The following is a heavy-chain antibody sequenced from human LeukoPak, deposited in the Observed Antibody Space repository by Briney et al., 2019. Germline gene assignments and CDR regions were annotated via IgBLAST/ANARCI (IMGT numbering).Heavy chain of an antibody. V-gene: IGHV3-23*01. CDR2: FSGSGGST. CDR1: GFTFSNYA. J-gene: IGHJ3*02. Sequence: PGGSLRLSCAASGFTFSNYAMTWVRQAPGKGLEWVSTFSGSGGSTYYADSVKGRFTISRDNSKNTLYLQVGSLRGEDTAVYYCARGDQLLFDAFDIWGQGTMVAVSS. D-gene: IGHD2-2*01. CDR3: ARGDQLLFDAFDI.